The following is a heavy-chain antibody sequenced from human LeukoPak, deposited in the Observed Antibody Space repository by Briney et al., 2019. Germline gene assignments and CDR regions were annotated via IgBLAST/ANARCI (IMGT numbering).Heavy chain of an antibody. D-gene: IGHD1-7*01. V-gene: IGHV3-9*01. J-gene: IGHJ3*02. CDR3: AKDVTGTGAFDI. Sequence: GGSLRLSCATSGFTFTDHYMDWVRQAPGKGLEWVSGITWNSGTIGYADSVKGRFTISRDNAKNSLYLQMNSLRAEDTALYYCAKDVTGTGAFDIWGQGTMVTVSS. CDR1: GFTFTDHY. CDR2: ITWNSGTI.